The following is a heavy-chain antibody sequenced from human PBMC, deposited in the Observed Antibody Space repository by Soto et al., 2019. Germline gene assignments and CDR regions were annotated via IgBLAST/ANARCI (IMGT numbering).Heavy chain of an antibody. CDR2: INHSGST. J-gene: IGHJ5*02. CDR3: ARGPITMVRGVRVWFDP. CDR1: GGSFSGYY. D-gene: IGHD3-10*01. Sequence: QVQLQQWGAGLLKPSETLSLTCAVYGGSFSGYYWSWIRQPPGKGLEWIGEINHSGSTNYNPSLKSRVTISVDTSKHQFSLKLSSVTAADTAVYYCARGPITMVRGVRVWFDPWGQGTLVTVSS. V-gene: IGHV4-34*01.